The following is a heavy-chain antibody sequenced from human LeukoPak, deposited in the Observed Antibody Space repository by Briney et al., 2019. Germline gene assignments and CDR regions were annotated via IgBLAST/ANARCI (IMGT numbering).Heavy chain of an antibody. J-gene: IGHJ5*02. Sequence: GGSLRLSCAATGFTFTNYAISWVRQAPGKGLDGVAVISGGGISAYYAGCVKGRFTISRDNSNNTLYLQMNSLRAEDTALYYCAKDNDYDFWSGSNWFDPWGKGTLVTVSS. V-gene: IGHV3-23*01. CDR2: ISGGGISA. CDR3: AKDNDYDFWSGSNWFDP. CDR1: GFTFTNYA. D-gene: IGHD3-3*01.